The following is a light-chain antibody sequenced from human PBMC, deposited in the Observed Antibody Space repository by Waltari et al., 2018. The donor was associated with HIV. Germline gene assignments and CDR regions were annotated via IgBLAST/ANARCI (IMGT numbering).Light chain of an antibody. CDR1: SSNIGSNY. CDR2: TNN. J-gene: IGLJ3*02. V-gene: IGLV1-47*01. CDR3: AAWDDSLNGVM. Sequence: QSVLTQPPSASGTPGQRVTISCSGSSSNIGSNYVYWYQQLPGTAPKLLIYTNNQRPSGVTDRFSGSKSGTSASLAISGLRSEDEADYYCAAWDDSLNGVMFGGGTKLTVL.